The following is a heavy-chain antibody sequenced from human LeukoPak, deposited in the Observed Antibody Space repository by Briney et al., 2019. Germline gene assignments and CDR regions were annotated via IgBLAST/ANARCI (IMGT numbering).Heavy chain of an antibody. CDR3: ARVYDSRGFDY. D-gene: IGHD3-22*01. CDR1: GGSISSGGYY. CDR2: IYYSGST. Sequence: SEILSLTCTVSGGSISSGGYYWSWIRQHPGKGLEWIGYIYYSGSTYYNPSLKSRVTISVDTSKNQFSLKLSSVTAADTAVYYCARVYDSRGFDYWGQGTLVTVSS. V-gene: IGHV4-31*03. J-gene: IGHJ4*02.